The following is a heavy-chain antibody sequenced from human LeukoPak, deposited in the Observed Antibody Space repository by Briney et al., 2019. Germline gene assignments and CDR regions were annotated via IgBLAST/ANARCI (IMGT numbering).Heavy chain of an antibody. J-gene: IGHJ4*02. CDR1: GFTFSSYS. D-gene: IGHD5-18*01. V-gene: IGHV3-21*01. CDR3: ARKNTARDNKNLDY. Sequence: GGSLRLSCAASGFTFSSYSMNWVRQAPGKGLEWASSISSSSSYIYYADSVKGRFTISRDNAKNSLYLQMNSLRAEDTAVYYCARKNTARDNKNLDYWGQGTLVTVSS. CDR2: ISSSSSYI.